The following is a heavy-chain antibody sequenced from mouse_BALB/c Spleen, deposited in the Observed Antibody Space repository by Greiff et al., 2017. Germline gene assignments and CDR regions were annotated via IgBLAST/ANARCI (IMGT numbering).Heavy chain of an antibody. J-gene: IGHJ3*01. V-gene: IGHV1-80*01. D-gene: IGHD2-10*02. Sequence: QVQLQQSGAELVRPGSSVKIPCKASGYAFSSYWMNWVKQRPGQGLEWIGQIYPGDGDTNYNGKFKGKATLTADKSSSTAYMQLSSLTSEDSAVYFCAREYGNAWFAYWGQGTLVTVSA. CDR3: AREYGNAWFAY. CDR2: IYPGDGDT. CDR1: GYAFSSYW.